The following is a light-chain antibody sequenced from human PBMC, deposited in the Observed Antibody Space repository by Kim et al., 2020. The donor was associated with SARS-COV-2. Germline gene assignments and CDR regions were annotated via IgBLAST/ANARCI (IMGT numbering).Light chain of an antibody. J-gene: IGKJ4*01. CDR2: GAS. CDR1: QSVSSSN. V-gene: IGKV3-20*01. CDR3: QQYGGSPLLT. Sequence: EIVLTQSPGSLSLSPGERATLSCRASQSVSSSNLAWYQQKPGQAPRLLIYGASSRATGIPDRFSGSGSGTDFTLTISRLEPEDSAVYYCQQYGGSPLLTFGGGTKLEI.